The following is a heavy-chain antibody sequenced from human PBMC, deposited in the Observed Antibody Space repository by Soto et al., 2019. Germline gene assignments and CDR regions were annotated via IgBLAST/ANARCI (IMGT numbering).Heavy chain of an antibody. CDR1: GGSISSYY. J-gene: IGHJ5*01. Sequence: SETLSLTCTVSGGSISSYYCSWIRQPPGKGLEWIGYIYYSGSTNYNPSLKSRVTISVDTSKNQFSLKLSSVTAADTAVYYFARVSREAARPRGFDSWGQGTLVTVS. V-gene: IGHV4-59*01. D-gene: IGHD6-6*01. CDR2: IYYSGST. CDR3: ARVSREAARPRGFDS.